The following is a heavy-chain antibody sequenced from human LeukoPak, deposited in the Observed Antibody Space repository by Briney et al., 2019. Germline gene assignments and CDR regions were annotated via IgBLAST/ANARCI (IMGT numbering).Heavy chain of an antibody. CDR2: ISSSSSTI. CDR1: GFTFSSFG. J-gene: IGHJ4*02. V-gene: IGHV3-48*01. CDR3: ASGNIGSGYTPLY. D-gene: IGHD3-22*01. Sequence: GGSLRLSCAASGFTFSSFGMNWVRQAPGKGLEWVSYISSSSSTIYYADSVKGRFTISRDNAKNSLYLQMNSLRAEDTAVYYCASGNIGSGYTPLYWGQGTLVTVSS.